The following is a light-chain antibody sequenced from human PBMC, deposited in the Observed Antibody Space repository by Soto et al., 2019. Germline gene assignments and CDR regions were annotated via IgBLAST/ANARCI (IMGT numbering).Light chain of an antibody. J-gene: IGLJ7*01. V-gene: IGLV4-69*01. CDR2: VNSGGSH. CDR3: QTGGTGSAIVV. CDR1: SGHSNYA. Sequence: QLVLTQSPSASASLGASVKLTCTLSSGHSNYAIAWHQQQPEKGPRYLMKVNSGGSHIKGDGIPDRFSGSSSGAERYLFISSRQSEDESDRYRQTGGTGSAIVVFGGGTQLTGL.